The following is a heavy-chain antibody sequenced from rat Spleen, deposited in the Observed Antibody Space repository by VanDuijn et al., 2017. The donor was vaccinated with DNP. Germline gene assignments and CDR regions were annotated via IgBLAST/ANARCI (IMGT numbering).Heavy chain of an antibody. CDR3: ATGGLERRSHYFDY. J-gene: IGHJ2*01. D-gene: IGHD1-11*01. CDR1: GFTFSDHN. CDR2: ISSDGRDT. V-gene: IGHV5-7*01. Sequence: EVQLVESGGGLVQPGRSLIISCTASGFTFSDHNMAWVRQAPKKSLERVATISSDGRDTYYRDSVKGRFTISRDNAKSTLYQQMDSLRSEDTATYYCATGGLERRSHYFDYWGQGVMVTVSS.